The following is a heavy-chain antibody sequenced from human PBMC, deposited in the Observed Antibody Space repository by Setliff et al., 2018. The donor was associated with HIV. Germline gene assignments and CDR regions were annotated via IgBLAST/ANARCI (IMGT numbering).Heavy chain of an antibody. V-gene: IGHV1-69-2*01. CDR2: IDPDRGEA. J-gene: IGHJ4*02. Sequence: GASVKVSCKVSGYTFPDYYMQWVRQAPGRGLEWMGLIDPDRGEAVYAEKFQGRVTITADRSKDIAYMKLSSLRSEDTAMYYCASGSGYCKNGNCYIGVHKNPDKYYFDYWGQGTLVTVSS. D-gene: IGHD2-8*01. CDR3: ASGSGYCKNGNCYIGVHKNPDKYYFDY. CDR1: GYTFPDYY.